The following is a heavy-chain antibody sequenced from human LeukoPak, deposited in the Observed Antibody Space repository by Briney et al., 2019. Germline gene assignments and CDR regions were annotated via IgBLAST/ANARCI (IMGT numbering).Heavy chain of an antibody. CDR2: IYYSGST. Sequence: SETLSLTCTVSGGSISSYYWSWLRQPPGKGLEWIGYIYYSGSTNYNPSLKRRVTISVDTSKNQFSLKLSSVTAATTAVYYCAREEYYYGSGLQMDVWGKGTTVTVSS. V-gene: IGHV4-59*01. CDR3: AREEYYYGSGLQMDV. CDR1: GGSISSYY. D-gene: IGHD3-10*01. J-gene: IGHJ6*04.